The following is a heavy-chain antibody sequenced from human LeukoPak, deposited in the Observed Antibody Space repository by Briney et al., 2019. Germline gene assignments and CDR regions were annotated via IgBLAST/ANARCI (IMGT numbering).Heavy chain of an antibody. Sequence: PSETLSLTCTVSGGSISSYYWSWIWQPPGKGLEWIGYIYYSGSTNYNPSLKSRVTISVDTSKNQFSLKLSSVTAADTAVYYCARGHSSSWQRGYYYGMDVWGQGTTVTVSS. CDR2: IYYSGST. D-gene: IGHD6-13*01. CDR3: ARGHSSSWQRGYYYGMDV. CDR1: GGSISSYY. J-gene: IGHJ6*02. V-gene: IGHV4-59*01.